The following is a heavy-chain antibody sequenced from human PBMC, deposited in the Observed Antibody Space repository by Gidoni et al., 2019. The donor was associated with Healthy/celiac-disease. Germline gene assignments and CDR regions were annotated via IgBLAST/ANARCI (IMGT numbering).Heavy chain of an antibody. D-gene: IGHD5-12*01. V-gene: IGHV3-23*01. CDR1: GFTFSSYD. Sequence: EVQLLESGGGLVQPGGSLRLSCAASGFTFSSYDMSWVRQAPGKGLEWVSAISGSGGSTYYADSVKGRFTISRDNSKNTLYLQMNSLRAEDTAVYYCAKDRGENSGYELVDYWGQGTLVTVSS. CDR3: AKDRGENSGYELVDY. J-gene: IGHJ4*02. CDR2: ISGSGGST.